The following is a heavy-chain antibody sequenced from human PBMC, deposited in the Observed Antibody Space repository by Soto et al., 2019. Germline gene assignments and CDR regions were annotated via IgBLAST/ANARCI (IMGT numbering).Heavy chain of an antibody. CDR1: GFSLSSTRMA. V-gene: IGHV2-5*02. D-gene: IGHD6-19*01. J-gene: IGHJ4*02. CDR2: IYWDDDK. Sequence: QITLKESVPTLVKPTQTLTLTCTFSGFSLSSTRMAVGWIRQPPGKALEWLALIYWDDDKRYSPFLKSRLTIAKDTSKNQVVLTMSNMDPVDTARYYCAHIVVAGLGYYFDYWGQGTLVTVSS. CDR3: AHIVVAGLGYYFDY.